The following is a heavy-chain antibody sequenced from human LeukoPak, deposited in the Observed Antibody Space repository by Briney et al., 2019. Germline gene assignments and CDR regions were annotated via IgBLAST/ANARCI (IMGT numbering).Heavy chain of an antibody. CDR1: GFTVSSNY. D-gene: IGHD3-10*01. Sequence: PGGSLRLSCAASGFTVSSNYMSWVRQAPGKGLEWVSVIYSGGSTYYADSVKGRFTISRDNSKNTLYLQMNSLRAEDTAVYYCARDNTMVRGVIMSPFGYWGQGTLVTVSS. CDR2: IYSGGST. CDR3: ARDNTMVRGVIMSPFGY. V-gene: IGHV3-66*02. J-gene: IGHJ4*02.